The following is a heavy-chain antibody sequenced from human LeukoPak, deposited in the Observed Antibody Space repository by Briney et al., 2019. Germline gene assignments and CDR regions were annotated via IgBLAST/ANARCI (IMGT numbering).Heavy chain of an antibody. CDR3: ATLEPEPGDFGGLAY. Sequence: GASVKVSCKVSGYTLTALAPHWVRQAPGKWFEWIGGFDSEEYDTIYAQKFQGRITMTEDTSTDTAYMELSGLYFEDTAVYYCATLEPEPGDFGGLAYWGQGTLVTVSS. V-gene: IGHV1-24*01. CDR2: FDSEEYDT. J-gene: IGHJ4*02. CDR1: GYTLTALA. D-gene: IGHD4-17*01.